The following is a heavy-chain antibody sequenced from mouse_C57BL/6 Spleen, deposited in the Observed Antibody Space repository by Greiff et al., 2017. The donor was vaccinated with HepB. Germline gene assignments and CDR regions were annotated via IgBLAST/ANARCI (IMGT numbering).Heavy chain of an antibody. V-gene: IGHV1-78*01. CDR3: ARGHYYGSSYRYFDV. J-gene: IGHJ1*03. Sequence: QVQLQQSDAELVKPGASVKISCKVSGYTFTDHTIHWMKQRPEQGLEWIGYIYPRDGSTKYNEKFKGKATLTADKSSSTAYMQRNSLTSEDSAVYFCARGHYYGSSYRYFDVWGTGTTVTVSS. CDR1: GYTFTDHT. CDR2: IYPRDGST. D-gene: IGHD1-1*01.